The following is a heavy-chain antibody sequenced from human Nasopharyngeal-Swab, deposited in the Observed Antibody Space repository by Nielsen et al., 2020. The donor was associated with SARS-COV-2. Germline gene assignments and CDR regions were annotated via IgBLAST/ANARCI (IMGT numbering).Heavy chain of an antibody. Sequence: GSLRLSSTVSRGSISSYYWRWIRQSPGKGLEWIGYIYYSGSTNYNPSLKSRVTISVDTSKNQFSLKLSSVTAADTAVYYCARRAGSGWYGYWGQGTLVTVSS. CDR1: RGSISSYY. D-gene: IGHD6-19*01. J-gene: IGHJ4*02. CDR3: ARRAGSGWYGY. CDR2: IYYSGST. V-gene: IGHV4-59*01.